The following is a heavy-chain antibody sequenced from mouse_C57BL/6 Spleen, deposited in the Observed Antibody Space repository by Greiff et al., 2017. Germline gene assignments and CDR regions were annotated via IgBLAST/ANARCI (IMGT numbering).Heavy chain of an antibody. CDR3: ARHDYDGAWFAY. V-gene: IGHV1-54*01. CDR2: INPGSGGT. D-gene: IGHD2-4*01. Sequence: QVQLQQSGAELVRPGTSVKVSCKASGYAFTNYLIEWVKQRPGQGLEWIGVINPGSGGTNYNEKFKGKATLTADKSSSTAYMQLSSLTSEDSAVYVCARHDYDGAWFAYWGQGTLVTVSA. J-gene: IGHJ3*01. CDR1: GYAFTNYL.